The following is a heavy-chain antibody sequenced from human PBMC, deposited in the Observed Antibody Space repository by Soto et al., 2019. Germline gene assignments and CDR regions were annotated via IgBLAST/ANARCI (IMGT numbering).Heavy chain of an antibody. D-gene: IGHD1-26*01. CDR2: IIPLFGTT. CDR3: ARAHGTSWYNWFDP. Sequence: ASVKVSCKASGGNFTNFGISWVRQAPGQGLEWMGGIIPLFGTTNYAHEFRGRVTVTADESTSTVYMELNSLRSEDTAMYYCARAHGTSWYNWFDPWGQGTLVTVSS. J-gene: IGHJ5*02. V-gene: IGHV1-69*13. CDR1: GGNFTNFG.